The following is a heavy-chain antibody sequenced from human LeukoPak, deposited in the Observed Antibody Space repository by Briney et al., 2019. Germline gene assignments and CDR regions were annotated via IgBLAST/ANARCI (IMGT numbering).Heavy chain of an antibody. CDR1: GFTFSGYS. CDR3: ARGGHDSSGYYYHDAFDI. V-gene: IGHV3-21*01. J-gene: IGHJ3*02. Sequence: PGGSLRLSCAASGFTFSGYSMSWVRQAPGKGLEWVSSISSSGGNIYYADSVKGRFTISRDNAKNSLYLQMNSLRVEDTAVCYCARGGHDSSGYYYHDAFDIWGQGTMVTVSS. CDR2: ISSSGGNI. D-gene: IGHD3-22*01.